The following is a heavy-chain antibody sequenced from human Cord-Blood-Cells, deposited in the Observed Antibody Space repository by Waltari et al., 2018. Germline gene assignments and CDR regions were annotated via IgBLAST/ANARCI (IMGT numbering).Heavy chain of an antibody. CDR1: GFTFSSYE. CDR2: ISSSGSTI. Sequence: EVQLVESGGGLVQPGGSLRLSCAASGFTFSSYEMNWVCQAPGKGLELVSYISSSGSTIYYADSVKGRFTISRDNAKNSLYLQMNSLRAEDTAVYYCARVPPPPTGYYFDYWGQGTLVTVSS. J-gene: IGHJ4*02. V-gene: IGHV3-48*03. CDR3: ARVPPPPTGYYFDY.